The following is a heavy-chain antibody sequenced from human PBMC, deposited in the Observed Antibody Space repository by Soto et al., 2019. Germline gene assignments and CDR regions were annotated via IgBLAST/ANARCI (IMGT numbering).Heavy chain of an antibody. CDR1: GGSISSYY. V-gene: IGHV4-59*08. CDR3: VRKPCSSTSCYFAP. Sequence: SETLSLTCTVSGGSISSYYWSWIRQPPGKGLEWIGYIFYRGKTNYDPSLKSRVTISVDTSKNQFSLKLSSVTAADTAVYYCVRKPCSSTSCYFAPWGQGTLVTVSS. CDR2: IFYRGKT. J-gene: IGHJ5*02. D-gene: IGHD2-2*01.